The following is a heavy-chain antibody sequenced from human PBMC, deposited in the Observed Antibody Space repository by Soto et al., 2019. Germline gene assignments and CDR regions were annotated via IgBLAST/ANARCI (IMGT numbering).Heavy chain of an antibody. CDR2: IYDGGST. V-gene: IGHV4-30-4*01. D-gene: IGHD3-10*01. Sequence: SETLSLTCTVSGGSISSVEYQWSWIRQAPDKGLEWIGHIYDGGSTYSNPSLKSRVTISIDTSKNQFSLKVSSVSDADTAVYYCARRYGGAVDYWGQGTLVTVSS. CDR3: ARRYGGAVDY. CDR1: GGSISSVEYQ. J-gene: IGHJ4*02.